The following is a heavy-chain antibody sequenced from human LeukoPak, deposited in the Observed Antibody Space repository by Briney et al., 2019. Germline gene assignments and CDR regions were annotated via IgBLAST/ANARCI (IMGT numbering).Heavy chain of an antibody. CDR2: IYPGDSDT. CDR3: ARQSTYYYDSSGYYPDAFDI. Sequence: AGESLKISCKGSGYIFTSYWIGWVRQMPGKGLEWMGIIYPGDSDTRYSPSFQGQVTISADKSISTAYLQWSSLKASDTAMYYCARQSTYYYDSSGYYPDAFDIWGQGTMVTVSS. D-gene: IGHD3-22*01. V-gene: IGHV5-51*01. CDR1: GYIFTSYW. J-gene: IGHJ3*02.